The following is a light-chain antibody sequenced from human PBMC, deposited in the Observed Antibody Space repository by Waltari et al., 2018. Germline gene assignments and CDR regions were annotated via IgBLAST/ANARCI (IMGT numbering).Light chain of an antibody. Sequence: EIVMTQSPPTMSVSPGERATLSCRSSQSLSDNLAWYQQKPGQAPRLLIYVSSTRATGIPARFSGSGSGTDFTLTISSMQSEAFAIYYCQQYNTWPPITFGQGTRLEIK. CDR2: VSS. J-gene: IGKJ5*01. CDR1: QSLSDN. V-gene: IGKV3-15*01. CDR3: QQYNTWPPIT.